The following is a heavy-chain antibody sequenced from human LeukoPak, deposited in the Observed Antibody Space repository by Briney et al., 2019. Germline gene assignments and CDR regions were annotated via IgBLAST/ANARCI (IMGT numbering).Heavy chain of an antibody. J-gene: IGHJ4*02. CDR2: INHSGST. V-gene: IGHV4-34*01. CDR1: GGSFSGYY. Sequence: SETLSLTCAVYGGSFSGYYWSWIRQPPGKGLEWIGEINHSGSTNYNPSLKSRVTISVDTSKNQFSLKLSSVTAADTAVYYCARVLGNRGKYFVYWGQGTLVTVSS. CDR3: ARVLGNRGKYFVY. D-gene: IGHD7-27*01.